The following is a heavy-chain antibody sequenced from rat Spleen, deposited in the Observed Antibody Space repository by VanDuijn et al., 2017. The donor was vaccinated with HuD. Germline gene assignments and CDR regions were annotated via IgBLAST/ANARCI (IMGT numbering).Heavy chain of an antibody. D-gene: IGHD1-9*01. V-gene: IGHV5-7*01. CDR1: GFTFSDFT. J-gene: IGHJ2*01. CDR3: ARPTTGIPFNY. Sequence: EVQLVESGGGLLQPGRSLKLSCSASGFTFSDFTMAWVRQAPKKGLEWVATISYDGSSTYYRDSVKGRFTISRDNAKSTLYLQMNSLRPEDTAIYYCARPTTGIPFNYWGQGVMVTVSS. CDR2: ISYDGSST.